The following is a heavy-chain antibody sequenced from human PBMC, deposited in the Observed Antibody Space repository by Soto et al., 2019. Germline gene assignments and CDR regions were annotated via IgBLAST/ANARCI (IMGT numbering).Heavy chain of an antibody. Sequence: QVQLQESGPGLVKPSQTLSLTCTVSGGSISSGGYYWSWIRQHPGKGLEWIGYIYYSGSTYYNPSLKSRVTISVDTSKNQFSLKLSSVTAADTAVYYCARDQVVRGFTNNYYYYGMDVWGQGTTVTVSS. CDR1: GGSISSGGYY. CDR2: IYYSGST. J-gene: IGHJ6*02. CDR3: ARDQVVRGFTNNYYYYGMDV. V-gene: IGHV4-31*03. D-gene: IGHD3-10*01.